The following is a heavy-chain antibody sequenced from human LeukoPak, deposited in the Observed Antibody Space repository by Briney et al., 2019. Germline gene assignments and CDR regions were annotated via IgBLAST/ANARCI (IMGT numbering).Heavy chain of an antibody. D-gene: IGHD6-13*01. CDR2: IYSGGST. J-gene: IGHJ4*02. CDR1: GFTVSSNY. CDR3: ARDRRMGTAAGSPYYFDY. Sequence: GGSLRLSCAASGFTVSSNYMSWVRQAPGKGLEWVSVIYSGGSTYYADSVKGRFTISRDNSKNTLYLQMNSLRAEDTAVYYCARDRRMGTAAGSPYYFDYWGQGTLVTVSS. V-gene: IGHV3-53*01.